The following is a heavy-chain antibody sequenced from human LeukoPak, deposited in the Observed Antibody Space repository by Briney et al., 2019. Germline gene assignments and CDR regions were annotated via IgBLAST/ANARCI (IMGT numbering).Heavy chain of an antibody. J-gene: IGHJ6*03. CDR2: IKQDGSEI. CDR1: GFTFTEYW. V-gene: IGHV3-7*01. Sequence: GESLRLSCEASGFTFTEYWRTWVRQPPGQRLEWVANIKQDGSEIYYFYSVEGRFTISRDKDKNSVYMQMNSLGVEDTAVYFCARAAYCGGPSCFAVSYMDVWGEGTTVTVSS. D-gene: IGHD2-21*01. CDR3: ARAAYCGGPSCFAVSYMDV.